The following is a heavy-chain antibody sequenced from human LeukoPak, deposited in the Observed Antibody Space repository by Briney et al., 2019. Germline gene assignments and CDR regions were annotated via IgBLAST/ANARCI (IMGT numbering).Heavy chain of an antibody. V-gene: IGHV1-24*01. D-gene: IGHD1-1*01. CDR1: GYTLTELS. J-gene: IGHJ4*02. Sequence: GASVKVSCKVSGYTLTELSMHWVRQAPGKGLGWMGGFDPEDGETIYAQKFQGRVTMTEDTSTDTAYMELSSLRSEDTAVYYYATGRRYNPYFDYWGQGTLVTVSS. CDR3: ATGRRYNPYFDY. CDR2: FDPEDGET.